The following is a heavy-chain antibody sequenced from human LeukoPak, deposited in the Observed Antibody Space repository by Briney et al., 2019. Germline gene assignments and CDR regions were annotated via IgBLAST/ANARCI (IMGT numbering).Heavy chain of an antibody. D-gene: IGHD5-24*01. CDR1: GGSISSCY. V-gene: IGHV4-59*01. Sequence: SETLSLTCTVSGGSISSCYWSWIRQPPGKGLEWIGYIYYSGSTNYNPSLKSRVTISVDTSKSQFSLKLSSVTAADTAVYYCARGFRWLQFSFDYWGQGTLVTVSS. CDR2: IYYSGST. CDR3: ARGFRWLQFSFDY. J-gene: IGHJ4*02.